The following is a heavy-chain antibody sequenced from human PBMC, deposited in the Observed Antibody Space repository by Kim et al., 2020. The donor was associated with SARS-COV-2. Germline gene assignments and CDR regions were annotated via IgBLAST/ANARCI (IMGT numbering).Heavy chain of an antibody. CDR2: INHSGST. J-gene: IGHJ4*02. V-gene: IGHV4-34*01. Sequence: SETLSLTCAVYGGSFSGYYWSWIRQPPGKGLEWIGEINHSGSTNYNPSLKSRVTISVDTSKNQFSLKLSSVTAADTAVYYCARGVSGSSAYFDYWGQGTLVTVSS. D-gene: IGHD6-13*01. CDR3: ARGVSGSSAYFDY. CDR1: GGSFSGYY.